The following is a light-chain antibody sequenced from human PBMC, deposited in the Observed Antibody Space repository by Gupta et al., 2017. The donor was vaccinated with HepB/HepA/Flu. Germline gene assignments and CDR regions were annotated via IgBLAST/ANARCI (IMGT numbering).Light chain of an antibody. Sequence: SQITQPPSSLSASVGDRVTNTCRASQSISGHLNWYKQKPGKAPNLLIYAASTWQSGVPSRFSGSGSGTDFTLTISSRQPEDFATYYCQQNDSTPPFTFGQGTKLDIK. CDR3: QQNDSTPPFT. V-gene: IGKV1-39*01. J-gene: IGKJ2*01. CDR2: AAS. CDR1: QSISGH.